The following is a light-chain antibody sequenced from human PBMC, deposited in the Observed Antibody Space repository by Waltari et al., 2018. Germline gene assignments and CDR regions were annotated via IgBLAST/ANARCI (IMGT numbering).Light chain of an antibody. CDR2: GNI. J-gene: IGLJ2*01. V-gene: IGLV1-40*01. CDR1: SSNIGAGYD. CDR3: QSYDSSLSGSVV. Sequence: QSVLTQPPSVSGAPGQRVTISCTGSSSNIGAGYDVHWYQQLPGTAPKLLIYGNINRPSGVPDRFPGSKSGTSASLAITGLQAEDEADYYCQSYDSSLSGSVVFGGGTKLTVL.